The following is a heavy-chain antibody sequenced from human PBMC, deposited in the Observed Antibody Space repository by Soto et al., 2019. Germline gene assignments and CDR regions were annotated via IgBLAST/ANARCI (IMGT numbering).Heavy chain of an antibody. V-gene: IGHV1-69*01. Sequence: QEQLVQSGAEVKKSGSSVKVSCKDTGGLFSSYAVSWVRQAPGQGLEWMGGIIPVFDTVYYAQKFHGRVTITADESTNTAYMELSSLRSEDTAMYYCARGGSGYVWFNEFWGQGILVTASS. CDR3: ARGGSGYVWFNEF. CDR1: GGLFSSYA. CDR2: IIPVFDTV. D-gene: IGHD3-22*01. J-gene: IGHJ4*02.